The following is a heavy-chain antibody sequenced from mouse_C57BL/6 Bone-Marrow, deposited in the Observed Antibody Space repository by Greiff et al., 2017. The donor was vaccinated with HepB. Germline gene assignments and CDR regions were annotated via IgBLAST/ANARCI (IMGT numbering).Heavy chain of an antibody. CDR1: GFTFSSYA. J-gene: IGHJ4*01. CDR2: ISDGGSYT. D-gene: IGHD1-1*01. Sequence: EVQLVESGGGLVKPGGSLTLSCAASGFTFSSYAMSWVRQTPEKRLEWVATISDGGSYTYYPDNVKGRFTISRDNAKNNLYLQMSHLKSEDTAMYYCARDRGTTVVRAMDYWGQGTSVTVSS. CDR3: ARDRGTTVVRAMDY. V-gene: IGHV5-4*01.